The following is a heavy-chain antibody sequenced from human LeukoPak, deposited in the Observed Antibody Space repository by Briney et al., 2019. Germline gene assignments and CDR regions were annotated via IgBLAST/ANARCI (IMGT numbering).Heavy chain of an antibody. CDR2: ISYDGSNK. CDR3: AKGVSWPTIDY. D-gene: IGHD2-15*01. Sequence: PGGSLRLSCAASGFTFSSYGMHWVRQAPGKGLEWVAVISYDGSNKYYADSVKGRFTISRDNSKNTLYLQMNSLRAEDTAVYYCAKGVSWPTIDYWGQGTLVTVSS. V-gene: IGHV3-30*18. CDR1: GFTFSSYG. J-gene: IGHJ4*02.